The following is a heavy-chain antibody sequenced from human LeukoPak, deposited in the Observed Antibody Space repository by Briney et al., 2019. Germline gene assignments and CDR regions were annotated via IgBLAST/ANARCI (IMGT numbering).Heavy chain of an antibody. Sequence: SETLSLTCTVSGGSISSSSYYWGWIRQPPGKGLEWIGSIYYSGSTYYNPSLKSRVTISVDTSKNQFSLKLSSVTAADTAVYYCARVGFSAKNYYYMDVWGKGTTVTVSS. CDR2: IYYSGST. V-gene: IGHV4-39*07. CDR3: ARVGFSAKNYYYMDV. CDR1: GGSISSSSYY. J-gene: IGHJ6*03. D-gene: IGHD3-10*01.